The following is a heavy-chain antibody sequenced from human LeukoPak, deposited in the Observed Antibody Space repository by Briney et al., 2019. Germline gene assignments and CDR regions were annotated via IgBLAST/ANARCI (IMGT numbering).Heavy chain of an antibody. D-gene: IGHD6-13*01. CDR1: GFTFSSYG. J-gene: IGHJ5*02. V-gene: IGHV3-48*04. CDR2: ISSSGSTI. CDR3: ARDRYSLDP. Sequence: GGSLRLSCAASGFTFSSYGMHWVRQAPGKGLEWVSYISSSGSTIYYADSVKGRFTISRDNAKNSLYLQMNSLRAEDTAVYYCARDRYSLDPWGQGTLVTVSS.